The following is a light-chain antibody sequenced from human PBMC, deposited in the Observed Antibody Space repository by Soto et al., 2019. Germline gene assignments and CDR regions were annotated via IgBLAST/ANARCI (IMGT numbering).Light chain of an antibody. J-gene: IGKJ2*01. V-gene: IGKV1-5*03. CDR2: KAS. Sequence: DIQMTQSPSTLSASVGDRVTITCRASQSISSWLAWYQQKPGKAPKLLIYKASSLESGVPSRFSGSGSGTECTLTISSLQPDDFATYDCQQYNSYSYTFGQGTKLEIK. CDR1: QSISSW. CDR3: QQYNSYSYT.